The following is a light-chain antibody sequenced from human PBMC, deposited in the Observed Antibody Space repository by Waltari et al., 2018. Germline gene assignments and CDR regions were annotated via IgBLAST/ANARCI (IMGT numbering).Light chain of an antibody. CDR3: CSYGGSYTWV. V-gene: IGLV2-23*01. J-gene: IGLJ3*02. CDR2: EAR. Sequence: AINISCTGTNSDVGAYNLVSWYQQYPGRAPRLMIYEARNRPSGVSNRFSASKSGNTASLTISGLQADDEADYYCCSYGGSYTWVFGGGTKVTVL. CDR1: NSDVGAYNL.